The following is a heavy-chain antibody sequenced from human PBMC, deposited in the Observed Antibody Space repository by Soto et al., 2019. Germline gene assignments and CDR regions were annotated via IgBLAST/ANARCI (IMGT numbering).Heavy chain of an antibody. J-gene: IGHJ5*02. CDR1: GGSIRSSNYY. CDR3: ATQEVGGSYVYTFDP. CDR2: IYYSGST. Sequence: SETLSLTCTVSGGSIRSSNYYWGWIRQPPGKGLEWIGSIYYSGSTYYNPSLKSRVTISVDTSKNQFSLKLSSVTAADTAVYYCATQEVGGSYVYTFDPWGQGTLVTVSS. V-gene: IGHV4-39*01. D-gene: IGHD1-26*01.